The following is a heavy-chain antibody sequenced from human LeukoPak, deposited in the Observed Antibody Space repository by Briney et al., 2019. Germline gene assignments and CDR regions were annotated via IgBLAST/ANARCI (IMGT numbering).Heavy chain of an antibody. CDR3: ARGLRSIVASGGDAFDI. CDR2: INHGGST. Sequence: SETLSLTCAVYGGSFSGYYWSWIRQPPGKGLEWIGEINHGGSTNYNPSLKSRVTISVDTSKNQFSLKLSSVTAADTAVYYCARGLRSIVASGGDAFDIWGQGTMVTVSS. D-gene: IGHD5-12*01. V-gene: IGHV4-34*01. CDR1: GGSFSGYY. J-gene: IGHJ3*02.